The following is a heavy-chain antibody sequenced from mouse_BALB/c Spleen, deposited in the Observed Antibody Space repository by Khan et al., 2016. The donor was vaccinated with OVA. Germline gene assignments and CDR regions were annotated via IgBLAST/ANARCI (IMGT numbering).Heavy chain of an antibody. CDR2: IYPGNSDT. CDR3: ARGGYSSFAY. CDR1: GYSFTSYL. V-gene: IGHV1-5*01. J-gene: IGHJ3*01. D-gene: IGHD1-3*01. Sequence: VQLQQSGTVLARPGASVKMSCKASGYSFTSYLIHWVKQRPGQGLEWIGDIYPGNSDTTYNQKFKDKAKLTAGTSDNTAYMELSRLTNEDSAVYYCARGGYSSFAYWGQGTLVTVAA.